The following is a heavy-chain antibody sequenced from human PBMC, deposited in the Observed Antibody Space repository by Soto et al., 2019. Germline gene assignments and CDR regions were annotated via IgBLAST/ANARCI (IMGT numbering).Heavy chain of an antibody. D-gene: IGHD6-19*01. CDR1: GESFSGYI. Sequence: PSENLYLTSAVYGESFSGYIWTWIRQTPGKGLQWIGQINHSGSASYNPSLKSRVSISVHTSNSQFSLELSSVTAADTAVYYCARGLITGSHYSGGWYYFDSWGQGTQVTVSS. CDR3: ARGLITGSHYSGGWYYFDS. J-gene: IGHJ4*02. CDR2: INHSGSA. V-gene: IGHV4-34*01.